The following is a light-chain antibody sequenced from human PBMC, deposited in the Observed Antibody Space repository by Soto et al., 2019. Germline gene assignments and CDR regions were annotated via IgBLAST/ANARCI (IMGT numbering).Light chain of an antibody. CDR1: SSDVGGYNY. Sequence: QSALTQPRSVSGSPGQSVTISCTGTSSDVGGYNYVSWYQQHPGKAPKLMIYDVSKRPSGVPDRFSGSKSGNTASLAISGLQSDDEAHYYCATWDDSLNAAVFGGGTQLTVL. CDR2: DVS. V-gene: IGLV2-11*01. J-gene: IGLJ7*01. CDR3: ATWDDSLNAAV.